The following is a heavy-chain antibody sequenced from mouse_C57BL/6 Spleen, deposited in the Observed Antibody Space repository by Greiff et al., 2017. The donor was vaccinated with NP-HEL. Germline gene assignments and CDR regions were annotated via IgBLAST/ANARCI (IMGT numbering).Heavy chain of an antibody. D-gene: IGHD2-3*01. J-gene: IGHJ2*01. CDR2: ICPGDGDT. V-gene: IGHV1-82*01. Sequence: QVQLQQSGPELVKPGASVKISCKASGYAFSSSWMNWVKQRPGKGLEWIGRICPGDGDTNYNGKFKGKATLTADKSSSTAYMQLSSLTSEDSAVYFCARGWLLLDYWGQGTTLTVSS. CDR1: GYAFSSSW. CDR3: ARGWLLLDY.